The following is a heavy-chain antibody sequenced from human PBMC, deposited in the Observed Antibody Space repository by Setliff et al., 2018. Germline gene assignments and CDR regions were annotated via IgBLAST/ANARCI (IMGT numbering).Heavy chain of an antibody. CDR1: GGTFSSYA. V-gene: IGHV1-69-2*01. CDR3: ATSGITGTTPRYMDV. J-gene: IGHJ6*03. Sequence: ASVKVSCKASGGTFSSYAITWVRRAPGQGLEWMGRVDPEDGETIYAEKFQGRVTITADTSTDTAYMELSSLRSEDTAVYYCATSGITGTTPRYMDVWGKGTTVTVSS. D-gene: IGHD1-7*01. CDR2: VDPEDGET.